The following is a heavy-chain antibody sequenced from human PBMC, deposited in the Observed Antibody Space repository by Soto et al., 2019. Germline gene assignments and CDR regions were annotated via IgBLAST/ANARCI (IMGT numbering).Heavy chain of an antibody. V-gene: IGHV4-59*08. J-gene: IGHJ2*01. CDR3: ARPRGTTPAVWYFDL. D-gene: IGHD1-26*01. CDR1: GGSITSHY. Sequence: QVQLQESGPGLVKPSETLSLTCTVSGGSITSHYWSWIRQPPGKGLEWIGYIYYSGSTDYNPSLPSRATIXXDXSXXHLSLRLSSVTAADTAVYYCARPRGTTPAVWYFDLWGRGTLVTVSS. CDR2: IYYSGST.